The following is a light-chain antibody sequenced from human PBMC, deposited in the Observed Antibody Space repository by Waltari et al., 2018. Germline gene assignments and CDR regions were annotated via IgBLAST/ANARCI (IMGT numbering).Light chain of an antibody. J-gene: IGLJ2*01. V-gene: IGLV2-14*03. CDR1: SSDIGDYNY. CDR3: SSYTSSSTFVI. Sequence: QSALTQPASVSGSPGQSNPISCTGPSSDIGDYNYVPWYQHHPGRSPKVVIYGVSNRPSGVSNRFSGSKSGNTASLTIAGLQPEDEADYYCSSYTSSSTFVIFGGGTKLTVL. CDR2: GVS.